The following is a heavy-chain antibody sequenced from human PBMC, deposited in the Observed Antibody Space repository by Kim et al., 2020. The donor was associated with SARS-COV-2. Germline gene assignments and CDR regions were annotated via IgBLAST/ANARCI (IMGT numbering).Heavy chain of an antibody. Sequence: ASVKVSCKASGYSFTTFALYWVRRAPGQRLEWMGWINGGNGKTRYSQKFQARVSITRDTSATTAYLELSGLRSEETAVYYCEREAVAGSFDHWDQGTLVTVSS. CDR1: GYSFTTFA. J-gene: IGHJ4*02. D-gene: IGHD6-19*01. V-gene: IGHV1-3*01. CDR3: EREAVAGSFDH. CDR2: INGGNGKT.